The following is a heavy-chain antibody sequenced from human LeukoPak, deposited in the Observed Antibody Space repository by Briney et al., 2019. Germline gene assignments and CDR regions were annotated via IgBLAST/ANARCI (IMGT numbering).Heavy chain of an antibody. CDR2: IYYSGST. V-gene: IGHV4-39*01. CDR3: ARGPKYYDCWSGYYTVAFDI. D-gene: IGHD3-3*01. CDR1: GGSISSSSYY. J-gene: IGHJ3*02. Sequence: PSETLSLTCTVSGGSISSSSYYWGWIRQPPGKGLEWIGSIYYSGSTYYNPSLKSRVTISVDTSKNQFSLKLSSVTAADTAVYYCARGPKYYDCWSGYYTVAFDIWGQGTMVTVSS.